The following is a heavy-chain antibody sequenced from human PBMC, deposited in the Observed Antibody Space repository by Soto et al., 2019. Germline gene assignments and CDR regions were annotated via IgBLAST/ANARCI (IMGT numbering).Heavy chain of an antibody. CDR1: GYTFTSYD. D-gene: IGHD3-3*01. CDR3: ARSRRSLRFLEWGAAPYYYYGMDV. Sequence: GASVKVSCKASGYTFTSYDINWVRQATGQGLAWMGWMNPNSGNTGYAQKFQGRVTMTRNTSISTAYMELSSLRSEDTAVYYCARSRRSLRFLEWGAAPYYYYGMDVWGQGTTVTVSS. V-gene: IGHV1-8*01. J-gene: IGHJ6*02. CDR2: MNPNSGNT.